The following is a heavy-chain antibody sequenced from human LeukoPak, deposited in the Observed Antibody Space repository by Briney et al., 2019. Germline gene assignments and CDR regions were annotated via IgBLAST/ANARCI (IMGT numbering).Heavy chain of an antibody. CDR3: ARDRVGATGFDY. CDR1: GGSISSYY. J-gene: IGHJ4*02. Sequence: SETLSLTCTVSGGSISSYYWSWIRQPPGKGLEWIGYIYYSGSTNYNPSLKSRVTISVDTSKNQFSLKLSSVTAADTAVYYCARDRVGATGFDYWGQGTLVTVS. V-gene: IGHV4-59*01. CDR2: IYYSGST. D-gene: IGHD1-26*01.